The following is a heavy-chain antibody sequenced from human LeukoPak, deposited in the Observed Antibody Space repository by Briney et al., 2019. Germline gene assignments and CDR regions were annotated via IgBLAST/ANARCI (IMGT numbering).Heavy chain of an antibody. CDR1: GYTFTSYG. CDR3: ARVYYDSSGYGPTDPHLDY. J-gene: IGHJ4*02. Sequence: ASVKVSCKASGYTFTSYGISWVRQAPGQGLEWMGWISAYNGNTNYAQKLQGRVTMTTDTSTSTAYMELRSLRSEDTAVYYCARVYYDSSGYGPTDPHLDYWGQGTLVTVSS. CDR2: ISAYNGNT. V-gene: IGHV1-18*01. D-gene: IGHD3-22*01.